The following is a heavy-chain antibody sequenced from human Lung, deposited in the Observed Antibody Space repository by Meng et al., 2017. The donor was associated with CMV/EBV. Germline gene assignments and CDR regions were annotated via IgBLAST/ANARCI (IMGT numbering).Heavy chain of an antibody. J-gene: IGHJ4*02. Sequence: SLKISCAASGFTFSSYEMNWVRQAPGKGLEWVSYISSSGSTIYYADSVKGRFTISRDNAKNSLYLQMNSLRAEDTAVYYCARERGRDGYNSGWGKDYWGQGTLVTVSS. V-gene: IGHV3-48*03. CDR3: ARERGRDGYNSGWGKDY. CDR1: GFTFSSYE. D-gene: IGHD5-24*01. CDR2: ISSSGSTI.